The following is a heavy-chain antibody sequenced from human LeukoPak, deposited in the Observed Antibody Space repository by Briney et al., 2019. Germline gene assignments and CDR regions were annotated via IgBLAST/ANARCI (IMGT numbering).Heavy chain of an antibody. D-gene: IGHD2-2*01. Sequence: PGGSLRLSCEASGFTVSSNYLSWVRQAPGKGPEWVSVIHSGGSTYYADSVKGRFTISRDNSKNTLYLQMNSLRAEDTAVYYCASCPVVPVATPYYYYYYMDVWGKGTTVTVSS. CDR3: ASCPVVPVATPYYYYYYMDV. CDR1: GFTVSSNY. V-gene: IGHV3-53*01. CDR2: IHSGGST. J-gene: IGHJ6*03.